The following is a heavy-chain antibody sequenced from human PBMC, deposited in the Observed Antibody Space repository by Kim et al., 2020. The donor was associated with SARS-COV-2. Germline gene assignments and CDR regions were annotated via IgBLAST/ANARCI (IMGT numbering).Heavy chain of an antibody. J-gene: IGHJ4*02. Sequence: GGSLRLSCAASGFTFSSYGMHWVRQAPGKGLEWVAVISYDGSKKYYADSVKGRFTISRDNSKNTLYLQMNSLRAEDTAVYYCAKDRAGTTLDYWGQGTLVTVSS. CDR3: AKDRAGTTLDY. D-gene: IGHD1-1*01. CDR1: GFTFSSYG. V-gene: IGHV3-30*18. CDR2: ISYDGSKK.